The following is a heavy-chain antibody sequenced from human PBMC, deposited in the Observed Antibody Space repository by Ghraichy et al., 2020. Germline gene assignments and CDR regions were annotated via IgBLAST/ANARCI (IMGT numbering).Heavy chain of an antibody. D-gene: IGHD6-6*01. CDR3: AKSRAARPYYFDY. J-gene: IGHJ4*02. CDR1: GFTFSSYA. CDR2: ISGSGVST. Sequence: GGSLRLSFAASGFTFSSYAMSWVRQAPGKGLEWVSAISGSGVSTYYADSVKGRFTISRDNSKNTLYLQMNSLRAEDTAVYYCAKSRAARPYYFDYWGQGTLVTVSS. V-gene: IGHV3-23*01.